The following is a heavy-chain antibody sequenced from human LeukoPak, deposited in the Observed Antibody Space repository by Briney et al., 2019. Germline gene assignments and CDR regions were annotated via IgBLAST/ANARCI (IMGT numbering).Heavy chain of an antibody. V-gene: IGHV3-23*01. CDR1: GFTFSSYA. D-gene: IGHD4-17*01. J-gene: IGHJ4*02. Sequence: GGSLALSCAASGFTFSSYAMGWVRQAPGKGLEWVSTISGSGGATYSADSVKGRLAISRDNPKNTLYLQMNSLRAEDTAVYYCAKDERGDYLPPYYFDYWGQGTLVTVSS. CDR3: AKDERGDYLPPYYFDY. CDR2: ISGSGGAT.